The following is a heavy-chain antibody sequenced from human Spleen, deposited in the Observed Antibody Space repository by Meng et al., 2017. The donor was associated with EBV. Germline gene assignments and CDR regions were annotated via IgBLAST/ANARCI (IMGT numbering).Heavy chain of an antibody. J-gene: IGHJ4*02. V-gene: IGHV3-74*01. CDR2: INEDGRTT. Sequence: EGPLVESGGALVQPGGSPRLSGAASGFSFSSYWMHWVRQAPGKGLEWISRINEDGRTTSYADSVKGRFTISRDNTKNILYLQLNSLRVDDTALYFCSRDLAGQYDDWGQGTLVTVSS. CDR3: SRDLAGQYDD. D-gene: IGHD3-3*02. CDR1: GFSFSSYW.